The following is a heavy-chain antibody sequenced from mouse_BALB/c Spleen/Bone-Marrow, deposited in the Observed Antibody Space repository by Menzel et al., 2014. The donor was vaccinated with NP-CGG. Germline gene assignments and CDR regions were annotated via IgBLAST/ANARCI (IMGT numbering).Heavy chain of an antibody. V-gene: IGHV5-6-3*01. Sequence: EVKLMESGGGLVQPGGSLKLSCAASGFTFSRYGMSWVRQTPGKRLELVATINSNGGSTYYPDSVKGRFTISRDNAKNTLYLQMSSLKSEDTAMYYCARERDGYFRDAMDYWGQGTSVTASS. CDR3: ARERDGYFRDAMDY. J-gene: IGHJ4*01. D-gene: IGHD2-3*01. CDR1: GFTFSRYG. CDR2: INSNGGST.